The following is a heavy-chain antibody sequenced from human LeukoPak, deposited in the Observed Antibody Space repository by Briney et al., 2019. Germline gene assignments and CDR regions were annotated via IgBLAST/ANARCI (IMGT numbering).Heavy chain of an antibody. CDR1: GGSISSGGYS. CDR3: ARAAGSSWWGYYYGMDV. D-gene: IGHD6-13*01. V-gene: IGHV4-30-2*01. J-gene: IGHJ6*02. CDR2: IYHSGST. Sequence: SETLSLTCAVSGGSISSGGYSWSWIRQPPGKGLEWIGYIYHSGSTYYNPSLKSRVTISVDRSKNQFSLKLSSVTAADTAVYYCARAAGSSWWGYYYGMDVWGQGTTVTVPS.